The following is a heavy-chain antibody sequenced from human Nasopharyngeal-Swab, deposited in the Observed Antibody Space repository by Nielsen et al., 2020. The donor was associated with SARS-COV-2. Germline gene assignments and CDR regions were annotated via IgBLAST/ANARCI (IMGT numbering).Heavy chain of an antibody. Sequence: GESLKTSCAALGFTLSRYTMHWVRQAPGKGLEWVAVISYDGSNKYYADSVKGRFTISRDISKNTLYLQMNSLRAEDTAVFYCASTPLDSSGYYYAFHYWGRGTLVTVSS. CDR3: ASTPLDSSGYYYAFHY. V-gene: IGHV3-30-3*01. D-gene: IGHD3-22*01. CDR1: GFTLSRYT. CDR2: ISYDGSNK. J-gene: IGHJ4*02.